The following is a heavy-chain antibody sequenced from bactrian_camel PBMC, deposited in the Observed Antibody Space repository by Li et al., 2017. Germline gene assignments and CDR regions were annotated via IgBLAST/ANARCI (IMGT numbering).Heavy chain of an antibody. Sequence: VQLVESGGGSVQPRGALRLSCAASGFSWKCMGWFRQAPGKEREGVAAIDAEGSTSYADSVKGRFTISKDNAKKTLYLQMNSLDPEDTATYYCAADLSCVGVLRYRGYDAGGRATIVDDFASWGQGTQVTVS. CDR3: AADLSCVGVLRYRGYDAGGRATIVDDFAS. CDR1: GFSWKC. V-gene: IGHV3S53*01. J-gene: IGHJ6*01. CDR2: IDAEGST. D-gene: IGHD1*01.